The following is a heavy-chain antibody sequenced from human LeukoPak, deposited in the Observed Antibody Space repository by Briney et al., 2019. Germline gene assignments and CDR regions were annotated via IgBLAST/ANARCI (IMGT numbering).Heavy chain of an antibody. Sequence: SETLSLTCAVSGGSISSYYWSWIRQPPGKGLGWIGYIYYSGSTNYNPSLKSRVTISVDTSKNQFSLKLSSVTAADTAVYYCARHVGTGAAFDYWGQGTLVTVSS. V-gene: IGHV4-59*08. CDR1: GGSISSYY. J-gene: IGHJ4*02. CDR3: ARHVGTGAAFDY. CDR2: IYYSGST. D-gene: IGHD7-27*01.